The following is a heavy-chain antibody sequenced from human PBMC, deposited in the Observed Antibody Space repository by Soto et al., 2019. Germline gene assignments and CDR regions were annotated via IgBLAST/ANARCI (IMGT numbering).Heavy chain of an antibody. CDR1: GDSISSSYY. J-gene: IGHJ5*02. CDR2: VYYTGFT. Sequence: QLQLQESGPELVKPSETLSLTCTVSGDSISSSYYWGWVRQPPGKGLECIGAVYYTGFTYYNPSLKSRLTISLDTSKNQFSLRLSSVTAADTAIYYCARLPVVVIALGYFDPWGPGTLVTVSS. V-gene: IGHV4-39*01. D-gene: IGHD2-21*01. CDR3: ARLPVVVIALGYFDP.